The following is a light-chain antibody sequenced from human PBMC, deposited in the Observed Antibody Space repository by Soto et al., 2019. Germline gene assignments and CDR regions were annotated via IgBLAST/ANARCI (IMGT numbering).Light chain of an antibody. Sequence: EIVLTQSPGTLSLSPGERATLSCRASQSVSNYLAWYQRKPGQAPMLLIYGASSRATGIPDRFSGSGSGTDFTLTISRLEPEDCAVYYCHQYGGSPQTFGQGTKVEIK. V-gene: IGKV3-20*01. CDR3: HQYGGSPQT. CDR1: QSVSNY. CDR2: GAS. J-gene: IGKJ1*01.